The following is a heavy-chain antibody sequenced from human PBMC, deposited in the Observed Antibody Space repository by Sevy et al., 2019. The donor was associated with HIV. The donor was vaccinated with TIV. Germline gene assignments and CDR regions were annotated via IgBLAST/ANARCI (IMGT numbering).Heavy chain of an antibody. D-gene: IGHD1-26*01. J-gene: IGHJ4*02. CDR2: IGSSGGST. Sequence: GGSLRLSCAASGFTFSSYAMNWVRQAPGKGLERVSAIGSSGGSTYYADSVKGRFTSSRDNSKNMLYLQMNSLRADDTAVYYCARAWSGTYLIGYWGQGTLVTVSS. V-gene: IGHV3-23*01. CDR3: ARAWSGTYLIGY. CDR1: GFTFSSYA.